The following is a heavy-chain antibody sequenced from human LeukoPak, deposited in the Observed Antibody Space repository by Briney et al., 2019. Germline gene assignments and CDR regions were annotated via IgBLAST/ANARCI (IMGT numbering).Heavy chain of an antibody. J-gene: IGHJ4*02. Sequence: GGSLRLSCVASGFTFSSYSMNWVRQAPGKGLEWVSYIRSTGSPIYYADSVKGRFTISRDNARNSLYLQMNSLRDEDTAVYYRVRDPDALDFWGQGTLVTVSS. CDR2: IRSTGSPI. CDR3: VRDPDALDF. V-gene: IGHV3-48*02. CDR1: GFTFSSYS.